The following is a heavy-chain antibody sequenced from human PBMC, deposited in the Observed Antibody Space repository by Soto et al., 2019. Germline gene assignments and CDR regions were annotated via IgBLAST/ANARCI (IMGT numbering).Heavy chain of an antibody. J-gene: IGHJ4*02. V-gene: IGHV3-21*01. Sequence: SGGSLRLSCAASGFTFSSYSMNWVRQAPGKGLEWVSSISSSGSYIYYADSVKGRFTISRDNARNSLYLQMNSLRAEDTAVYYCARKRLDILTGYSDYWGQGTLVTVSS. CDR1: GFTFSSYS. CDR3: ARKRLDILTGYSDY. D-gene: IGHD3-9*01. CDR2: ISSSGSYI.